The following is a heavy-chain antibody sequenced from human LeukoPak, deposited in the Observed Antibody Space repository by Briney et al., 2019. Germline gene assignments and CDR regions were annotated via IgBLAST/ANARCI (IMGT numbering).Heavy chain of an antibody. CDR1: GYTFTSYG. J-gene: IGHJ4*02. CDR3: AKELSVAGTLLDY. V-gene: IGHV1-46*01. D-gene: IGHD6-19*01. CDR2: INPSGGST. Sequence: ASVKVSCKASGYTFTSYGISWVRQAPGQGLDWMGIINPSGGSTSYAQKFQGRVTMTRDMSTSTVYMELSSLRSEDTAVYYCAKELSVAGTLLDYWGQGTLVTVSS.